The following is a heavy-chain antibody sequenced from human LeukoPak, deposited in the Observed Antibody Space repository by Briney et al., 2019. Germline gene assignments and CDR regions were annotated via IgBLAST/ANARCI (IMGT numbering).Heavy chain of an antibody. Sequence: GGSLRLSCAASGFTVSSNYMSWVRRAPGKGLEWVSVIYSGGSTYYADSVKGRFTISRDNSKNTLYLQMNSLRAEDTAVYYCASYGSGRYFDYWGQGTLVTVSS. J-gene: IGHJ4*02. V-gene: IGHV3-66*01. CDR3: ASYGSGRYFDY. CDR1: GFTVSSNY. D-gene: IGHD3-10*01. CDR2: IYSGGST.